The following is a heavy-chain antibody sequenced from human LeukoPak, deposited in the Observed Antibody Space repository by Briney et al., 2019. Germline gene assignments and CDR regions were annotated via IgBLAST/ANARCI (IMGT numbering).Heavy chain of an antibody. J-gene: IGHJ4*02. Sequence: PGGSLRLSCAASGFTFDDYAMHWVRQAPGKGLEWVSGIGWNRGGIVYADSVKGRFTISRDNAKNSLSLQMNSLRAEDTALYYCVKLPAAGFVDHWGQGTLVTVSS. CDR3: VKLPAAGFVDH. CDR1: GFTFDDYA. CDR2: IGWNRGGI. V-gene: IGHV3-9*01. D-gene: IGHD6-13*01.